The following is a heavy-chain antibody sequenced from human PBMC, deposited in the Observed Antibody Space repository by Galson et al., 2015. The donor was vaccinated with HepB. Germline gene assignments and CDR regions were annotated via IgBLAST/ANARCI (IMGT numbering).Heavy chain of an antibody. CDR1: GYTLTVLS. CDR3: ATVPYCSSSSCLDS. Sequence: SVKVSCKVSGYTLTVLSMHWVRQAPGKGLEWMGGFDPEDGETIYAQKFQGRVTMTEDTSTDTAYMDLSSLRSENTAVYYCATVPYCSSSSCLDSWGQGALVTVSS. CDR2: FDPEDGET. V-gene: IGHV1-24*01. D-gene: IGHD2-2*01. J-gene: IGHJ4*02.